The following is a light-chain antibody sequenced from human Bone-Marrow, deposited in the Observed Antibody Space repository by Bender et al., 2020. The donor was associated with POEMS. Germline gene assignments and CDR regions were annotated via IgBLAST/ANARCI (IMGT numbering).Light chain of an antibody. CDR3: QVWDSSSDHVV. CDR2: DDS. J-gene: IGLJ2*01. V-gene: IGLV3-21*02. CDR1: NIGSES. Sequence: SYILTQPPSVSVAPGQTARIPCGGNNIGSESVHWYQQKPGQAPVLVVYDDSDRPSGIPERFSGSNSGNTATLTISRVEAEDEADYYCQVWDSSSDHVVFGGGTKLTVL.